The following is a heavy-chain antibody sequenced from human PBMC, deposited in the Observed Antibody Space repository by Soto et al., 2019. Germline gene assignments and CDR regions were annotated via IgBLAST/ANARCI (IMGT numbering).Heavy chain of an antibody. CDR3: ARRERAYWYFDL. Sequence: ASVKVSCKASGYTFTSYAMHWVRQAPGQRLEWMGWINAGNGNTKYSQKFQGRVTITRDTSASTAYMELSSLRSEDTAVYYCARRERAYWYFDLWGRGTLVTAPQ. V-gene: IGHV1-3*01. CDR2: INAGNGNT. CDR1: GYTFTSYA. J-gene: IGHJ2*01.